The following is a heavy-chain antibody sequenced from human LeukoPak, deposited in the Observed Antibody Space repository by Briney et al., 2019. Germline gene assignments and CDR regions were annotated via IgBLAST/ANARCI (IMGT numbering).Heavy chain of an antibody. J-gene: IGHJ5*02. Sequence: GRSLRLSCAASGFTFSSYAMHWVRQAPGKGLEWVAVISYDGSNKYYADSVKGRFTISRDNSKNTLYLHMNTLRAEDTAVYYCARASSTSCPEWFDPWGQRTLVTVSS. V-gene: IGHV3-30-3*01. CDR1: GFTFSSYA. CDR3: ARASSTSCPEWFDP. D-gene: IGHD2-2*01. CDR2: ISYDGSNK.